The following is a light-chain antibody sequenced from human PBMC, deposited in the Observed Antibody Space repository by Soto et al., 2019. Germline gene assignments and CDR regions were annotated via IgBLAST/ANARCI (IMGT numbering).Light chain of an antibody. Sequence: EIVLTQSPGTLSXSPGKRVTLSCRASQSISSTYLAWYQQKPGQAPRLLIYGASSRATGIPDRFSGSGSGTDFTLTISRLEPEDFAVYYCQQYDSPPRTFGQGTKVEVQ. CDR3: QQYDSPPRT. V-gene: IGKV3-20*01. J-gene: IGKJ1*01. CDR2: GAS. CDR1: QSISSTY.